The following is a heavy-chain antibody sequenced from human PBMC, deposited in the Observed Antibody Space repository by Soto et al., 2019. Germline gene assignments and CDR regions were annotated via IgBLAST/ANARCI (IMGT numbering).Heavy chain of an antibody. Sequence: SETLSLTCNVSGGSIRSYYWSWIRQPPGKRLEWIGYIYYSGYTNYNPSLKSRVTISVDTSKNQLSLKLSSVTAADTAVYYCTTGGGRFNYGMDVWGQGTTVTVSS. CDR3: TTGGGRFNYGMDV. J-gene: IGHJ6*02. V-gene: IGHV4-59*01. CDR2: IYYSGYT. CDR1: GGSIRSYY. D-gene: IGHD3-10*01.